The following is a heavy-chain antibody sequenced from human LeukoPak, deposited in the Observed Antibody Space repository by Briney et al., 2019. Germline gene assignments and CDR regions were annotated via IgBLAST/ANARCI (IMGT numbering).Heavy chain of an antibody. J-gene: IGHJ3*02. D-gene: IGHD3-10*01. V-gene: IGHV3-9*01. CDR1: GFTFDDYA. Sequence: PGRSLRLSCAASGFTFDDYAMHWVRQAPGKGLEWVSGISWNSGSIGYADSVKGRFTISRDNAKNPLYLQMNSLRAEDTALYYCAKSGSADAFDIWGQGTMVTVSS. CDR3: AKSGSADAFDI. CDR2: ISWNSGSI.